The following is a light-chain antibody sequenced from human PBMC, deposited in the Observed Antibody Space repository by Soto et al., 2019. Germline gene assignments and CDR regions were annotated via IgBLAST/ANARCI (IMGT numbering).Light chain of an antibody. CDR1: SSDVGAYKY. J-gene: IGLJ3*02. CDR2: EVS. Sequence: QSALTQPASVSGSPGQSITISCTGTSSDVGAYKYVSWYQHHPDKAPKLIIYEVSYRPSGVSNRFSGSKSGNTASLTISGLQAEDEADYYCNSYTSSSTHVFGGGTKVTVL. V-gene: IGLV2-14*01. CDR3: NSYTSSSTHV.